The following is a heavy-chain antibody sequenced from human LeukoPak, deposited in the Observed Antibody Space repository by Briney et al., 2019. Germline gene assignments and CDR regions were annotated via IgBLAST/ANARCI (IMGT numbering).Heavy chain of an antibody. D-gene: IGHD6-19*01. CDR3: ARAPSLESSGWYVSDY. CDR2: INPSGGST. V-gene: IGHV1-46*01. CDR1: GYTFTSYY. Sequence: EASVTVSFKASGYTFTSYYMHWVRQAPGQGLEWMGIINPSGGSTSYAQKFQGRVTMTRDTSTSTVYMELSSLRSEDTAVYYCARAPSLESSGWYVSDYWGQGTLVTVSS. J-gene: IGHJ4*02.